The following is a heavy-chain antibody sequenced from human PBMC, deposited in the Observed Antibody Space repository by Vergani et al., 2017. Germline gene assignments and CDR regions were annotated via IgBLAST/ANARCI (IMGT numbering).Heavy chain of an antibody. D-gene: IGHD3-9*01. CDR1: GFIFDDFA. J-gene: IGHJ4*02. Sequence: EVHLVESGGVAVQPGGSLRLSCAASGFIFDDFAMHWVRQIPGKGLQWVSLINWNGETSYYADSVRGRFTISRDNSKNSLYLQMNSLRAEDTAVYYCARETTSYDILTGYSDFDYWGQGTLVTVSS. CDR2: INWNGETS. CDR3: ARETTSYDILTGYSDFDY. V-gene: IGHV3-43D*03.